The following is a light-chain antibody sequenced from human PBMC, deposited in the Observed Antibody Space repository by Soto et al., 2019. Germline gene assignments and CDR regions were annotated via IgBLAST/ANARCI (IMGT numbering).Light chain of an antibody. V-gene: IGLV2-23*02. Sequence: QSALTQPASVSGSPGQSITISCTGTSSDVGSYNLVSWYQQHPGKAPKLMSYEVSKRPSGVSNRFSGSKSGNTASLTISGLQAEDEADYYCCSYAGTSLVFGGGTKLTVL. CDR1: SSDVGSYNL. CDR2: EVS. J-gene: IGLJ2*01. CDR3: CSYAGTSLV.